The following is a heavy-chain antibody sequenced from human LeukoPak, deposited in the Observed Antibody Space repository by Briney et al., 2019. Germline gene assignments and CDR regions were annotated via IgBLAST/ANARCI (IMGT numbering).Heavy chain of an antibody. CDR2: IIPIFGTT. CDR3: ASSHYDFWSGYYL. CDR1: GGTFSSYA. V-gene: IGHV1-69*06. D-gene: IGHD3-3*01. J-gene: IGHJ4*02. Sequence: ASVTVSCKASGGTFSSYAINWVRQAPGQGLEWMAGIIPIFGTTNHAQKFQGRVTISADKFTSTAYMELSSLRSEDTAVYYCASSHYDFWSGYYLWGQGTLVTVSS.